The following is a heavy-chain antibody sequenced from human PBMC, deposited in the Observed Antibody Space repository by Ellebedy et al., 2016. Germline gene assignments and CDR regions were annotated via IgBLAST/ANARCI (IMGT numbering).Heavy chain of an antibody. Sequence: GESLKISCAASGFTFSDYYMSWIRQAPGKGLEWVSYISSSGSTIYYADSVKGRFTISRDNAKNSLYLQMNSLRAEDTAVYYCARGVVVVPAAMGLAPVFYFDYWGQGTLVTVSS. V-gene: IGHV3-11*01. J-gene: IGHJ4*02. D-gene: IGHD2-2*01. CDR3: ARGVVVVPAAMGLAPVFYFDY. CDR2: ISSSGSTI. CDR1: GFTFSDYY.